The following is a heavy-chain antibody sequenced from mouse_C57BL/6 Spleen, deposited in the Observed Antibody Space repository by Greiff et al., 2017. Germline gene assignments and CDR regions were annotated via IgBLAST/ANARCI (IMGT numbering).Heavy chain of an antibody. J-gene: IGHJ1*03. CDR2: IDPSDSYT. CDR3: LITTVVPQGYFDV. D-gene: IGHD1-1*01. CDR1: GYTFTSYW. Sequence: QVQLQQPGAELVKPGASVKLSCKASGYTFTSYWMQWVKQRPGQGLEWIGEIDPSDSYTNYNQKFKGKATLTVDTSSSTAYMQLSSLTSEDSAVYSCLITTVVPQGYFDVWGTGTTVTVSS. V-gene: IGHV1-50*01.